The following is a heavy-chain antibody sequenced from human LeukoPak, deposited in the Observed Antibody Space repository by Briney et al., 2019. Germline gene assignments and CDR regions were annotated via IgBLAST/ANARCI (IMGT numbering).Heavy chain of an antibody. CDR2: ISSSSSYI. Sequence: GGSLRLSCAASGFTFSIYSMNWVRQAPGKGLEWVSSISSSSSYIYYADSVKGRFTISRDNAKNSLYLQMNSLRAEDTAVYYCARDSARRDGYNYYFDYWGQGTLVTVSS. D-gene: IGHD5-24*01. J-gene: IGHJ4*02. V-gene: IGHV3-21*01. CDR1: GFTFSIYS. CDR3: ARDSARRDGYNYYFDY.